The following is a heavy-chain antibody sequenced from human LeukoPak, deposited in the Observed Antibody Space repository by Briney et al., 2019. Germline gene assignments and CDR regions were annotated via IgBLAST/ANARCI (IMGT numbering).Heavy chain of an antibody. CDR3: ARDWTELDIVVVPFDY. CDR1: EFAFSNYW. Sequence: GGSLRLSCAASEFAFSNYWMSWVRQAPGKGLEWVANIRQDGNEKKYVDSVKGRFTISRDNAKNSLYLQMNSLRAEDTAVYYCARDWTELDIVVVPFDYWGQGTLVTVSS. D-gene: IGHD2-2*03. V-gene: IGHV3-7*01. CDR2: IRQDGNEK. J-gene: IGHJ4*02.